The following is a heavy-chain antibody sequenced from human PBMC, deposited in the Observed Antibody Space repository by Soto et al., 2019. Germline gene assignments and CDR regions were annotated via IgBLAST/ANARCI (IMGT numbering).Heavy chain of an antibody. CDR2: TYYNGDT. J-gene: IGHJ4*02. CDR3: ARGPAYIDGWRTFDL. Sequence: SETLSLTCTVSDDSFRGAEYYWSWIRQPLGKGPEWIGYTYYNGDTKYNPALRSRVTMSEDTSKNQFSLRLSSVTAADTAVYFCARGPAYIDGWRTFDLWGRGILVTAPQ. D-gene: IGHD6-19*01. CDR1: DDSFRGAEYY. V-gene: IGHV4-61*08.